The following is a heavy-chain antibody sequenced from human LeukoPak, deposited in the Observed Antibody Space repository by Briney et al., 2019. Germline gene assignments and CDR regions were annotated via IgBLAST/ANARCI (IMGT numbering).Heavy chain of an antibody. D-gene: IGHD2-2*01. Sequence: GGSLRLSCAASGFTFSSYWMHWVRHAPGKGLVWVSRINGGGSSISYADSVKGRFTISRDNAKNTLYLQMNSLRAEDTAVYYCARGDCSSTSCYIWEYYYYGMDVWGQGTTVTVSS. CDR1: GFTFSSYW. CDR2: INGGGSSI. V-gene: IGHV3-74*01. J-gene: IGHJ6*02. CDR3: ARGDCSSTSCYIWEYYYYGMDV.